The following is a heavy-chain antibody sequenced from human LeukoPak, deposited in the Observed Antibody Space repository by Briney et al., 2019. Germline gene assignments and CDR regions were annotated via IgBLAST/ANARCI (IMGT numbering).Heavy chain of an antibody. CDR2: INPNSGGT. Sequence: ASVKVSCKASGYTFTDYFMHWVRQAPGQGLEWMGWINPNSGGTNYAQKFQGRVTMTWDTSISTAYMELSRLSSDDTAVYYCAREYILTGYYGDYWGQGTLVTVSS. D-gene: IGHD3-9*01. CDR1: GYTFTDYF. V-gene: IGHV1-2*02. CDR3: AREYILTGYYGDY. J-gene: IGHJ4*02.